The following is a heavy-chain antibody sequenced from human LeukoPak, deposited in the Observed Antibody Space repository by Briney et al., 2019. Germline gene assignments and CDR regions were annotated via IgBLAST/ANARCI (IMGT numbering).Heavy chain of an antibody. J-gene: IGHJ5*02. CDR2: IYHSGST. CDR3: AREHSSGWTTNWFDP. Sequence: SQTLSLTCAVSGGSISSGGYSWSWIRQPPGKGLEWIGYIYHSGSTYYNPSLKSRVTISVDRSKNQFSLKLSSVTAADTAVYYCAREHSSGWTTNWFDPWGQGTLVTVSS. CDR1: GGSISSGGYS. V-gene: IGHV4-30-2*01. D-gene: IGHD6-19*01.